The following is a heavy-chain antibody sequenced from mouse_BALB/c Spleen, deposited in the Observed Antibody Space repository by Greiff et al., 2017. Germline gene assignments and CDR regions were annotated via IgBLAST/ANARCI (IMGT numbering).Heavy chain of an antibody. D-gene: IGHD2-10*02. V-gene: IGHV14-4*02. J-gene: IGHJ3*01. Sequence: EVQLQQSGAELVRSGASVKLSCTASGFNIKDYYMHWVKQRPEQGLEWIGWIDPENGDTEYAPKFQGKATMTADTSSNTAYLQLSSLTSEDTAVYYCNAQYGNYEKWFAYWGQGTLVTVSA. CDR2: IDPENGDT. CDR1: GFNIKDYY. CDR3: NAQYGNYEKWFAY.